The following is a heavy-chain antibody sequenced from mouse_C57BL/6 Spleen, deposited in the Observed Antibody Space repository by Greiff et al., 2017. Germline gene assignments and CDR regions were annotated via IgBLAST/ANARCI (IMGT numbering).Heavy chain of an antibody. Sequence: EVQVVESGGGLVKPGGSLKLSCAASGFTFSSYTMSWVRQTPEKRLECVATISGGGGNTYYPDSVKGRFTISRDNAKNTLYLQMSSLRSEDTALYYCARGGYVYYYAMDYWGQGTSVTVSS. V-gene: IGHV5-9*01. D-gene: IGHD3-1*01. CDR1: GFTFSSYT. CDR2: ISGGGGNT. CDR3: ARGGYVYYYAMDY. J-gene: IGHJ4*01.